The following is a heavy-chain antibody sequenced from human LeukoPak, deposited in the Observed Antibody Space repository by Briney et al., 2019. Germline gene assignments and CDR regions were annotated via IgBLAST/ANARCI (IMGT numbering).Heavy chain of an antibody. Sequence: SETLSLTCTVSRGSISNYYWGWIRQPPGKGLEWIGFFSYSGSTNYNPSLKSRVTISVDMSKNQFSLKLTSVTAADTAVYYCARDGPGDVGFDYWGQGTLVTVSS. J-gene: IGHJ4*02. V-gene: IGHV4-59*01. CDR1: RGSISNYY. D-gene: IGHD7-27*01. CDR3: ARDGPGDVGFDY. CDR2: FSYSGST.